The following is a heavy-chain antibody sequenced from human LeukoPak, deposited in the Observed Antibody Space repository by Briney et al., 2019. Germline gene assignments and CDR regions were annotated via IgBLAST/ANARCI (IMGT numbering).Heavy chain of an antibody. CDR1: GFTFSSYE. Sequence: GGSLRLSCAASGFTFSSYEMNWVRQAPGKGLEWVSYISSSGSTIYYADSVKGRFTISRDNAKNSLYLQMNSLRAEDTAVYYCARVGAAGTDDYWGQGTLVTVSS. V-gene: IGHV3-48*03. CDR2: ISSSGSTI. D-gene: IGHD6-13*01. J-gene: IGHJ4*02. CDR3: ARVGAAGTDDY.